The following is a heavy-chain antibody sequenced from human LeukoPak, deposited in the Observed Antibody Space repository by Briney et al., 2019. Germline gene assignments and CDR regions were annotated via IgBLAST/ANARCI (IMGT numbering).Heavy chain of an antibody. CDR3: ARSRIALGRYMGV. Sequence: KPSETLSLTCAVYGGSFSGYYWSWIRQPPGKGLEWIGEVNHSGSTNYNPSLKSRVTISVDTSKNQFSLKLSSVTAADTAVYYCARSRIALGRYMGVWGKGTTVTVSS. D-gene: IGHD6-13*01. CDR2: VNHSGST. CDR1: GGSFSGYY. J-gene: IGHJ6*03. V-gene: IGHV4-34*01.